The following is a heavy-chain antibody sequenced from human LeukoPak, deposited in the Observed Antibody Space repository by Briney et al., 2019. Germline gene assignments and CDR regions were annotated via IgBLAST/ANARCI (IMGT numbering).Heavy chain of an antibody. D-gene: IGHD2-2*02. CDR1: GGSFSGYY. CDR2: INHSGST. Sequence: SETLSLTCAVYGGSFSGYYWSWIRQPPGKGLEWIGEINHSGSTNCNPSLKSRVTISVDTSKNQFSLKLSSVTAADTAVYYCARYCSSTSCYTQGLDYWGQGTLVTVSS. V-gene: IGHV4-34*01. J-gene: IGHJ4*02. CDR3: ARYCSSTSCYTQGLDY.